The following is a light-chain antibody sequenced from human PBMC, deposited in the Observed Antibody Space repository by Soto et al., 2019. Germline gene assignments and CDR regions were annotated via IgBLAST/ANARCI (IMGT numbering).Light chain of an antibody. J-gene: IGKJ1*01. CDR1: ESVSSY. Sequence: EIVLTQSPATLSLSPGEKATLSCRASESVSSYLAWYQQRPGQGPRLLIFDASNRQYGIPARFSGSGSGTDFTLTISSLEPEDFAVYYCQQRSNWPPTFGQGTKVEIK. CDR2: DAS. V-gene: IGKV3-11*01. CDR3: QQRSNWPPT.